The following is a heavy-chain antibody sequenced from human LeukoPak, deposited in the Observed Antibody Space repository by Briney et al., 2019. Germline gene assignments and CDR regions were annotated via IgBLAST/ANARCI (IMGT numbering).Heavy chain of an antibody. CDR1: GFTFSSHW. V-gene: IGHV3-7*01. CDR2: IRKDGAEK. D-gene: IGHD3-3*01. J-gene: IGHJ3*02. Sequence: PGGSLRLSCAASGFTFSSHWMSWVRQAPGQGLEWVANIRKDGAEKNYVDSVKGRFTISRDNAKDSLYLEVNSLRAEDTAVYYCARSRTASGVVIMGAFDIWGQGTMVTVSS. CDR3: ARSRTASGVVIMGAFDI.